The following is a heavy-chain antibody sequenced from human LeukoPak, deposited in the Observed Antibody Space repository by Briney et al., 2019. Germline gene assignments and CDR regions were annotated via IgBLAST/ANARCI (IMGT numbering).Heavy chain of an antibody. CDR1: GGSLSNSRFY. CDR2: IYHTGSA. CDR3: ARPMVRGVTPYWFFDL. J-gene: IGHJ2*01. Sequence: PSETLSHTCTVSGGSLSNSRFYWGWIRQSPGRGLEWIGSIYHTGSAYYNPSLKSRLTISVATSRNQFSLKLSSVTAADTAVYYCARPMVRGVTPYWFFDLWGRGTLVTVSS. V-gene: IGHV4-39*07. D-gene: IGHD3-10*01.